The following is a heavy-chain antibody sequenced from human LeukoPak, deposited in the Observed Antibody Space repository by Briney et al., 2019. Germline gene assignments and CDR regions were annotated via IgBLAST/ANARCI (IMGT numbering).Heavy chain of an antibody. CDR2: ISYDGSNK. J-gene: IGHJ4*02. D-gene: IGHD3-3*01. Sequence: PGGSLRLSCAASGFTFSSYAMHWVRQAPGKGLEWVAVISYDGSNKYYADSVKGRFTISRDNSKNTLYLQMNSLRAEDTAVYYCANEDFGVAENLNDYWGQGTLVTVSS. CDR3: ANEDFGVAENLNDY. V-gene: IGHV3-30-3*02. CDR1: GFTFSSYA.